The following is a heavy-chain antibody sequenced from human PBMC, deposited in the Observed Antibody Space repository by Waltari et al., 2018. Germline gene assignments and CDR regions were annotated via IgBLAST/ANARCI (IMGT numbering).Heavy chain of an antibody. Sequence: EVQLVESGGGLVQPGGSLRLSCAASGFTFTDYWIPWVRQAPGKGLEWVANINQHGTEKYYLDSVEGRFTISRDNAKNSLYLQMNSLRAEDTAVYYCARDGGYTSGGTGYWGQGTLVTVSS. CDR2: INQHGTEK. J-gene: IGHJ4*02. V-gene: IGHV3-7*01. D-gene: IGHD6-19*01. CDR3: ARDGGYTSGGTGY. CDR1: GFTFTDYW.